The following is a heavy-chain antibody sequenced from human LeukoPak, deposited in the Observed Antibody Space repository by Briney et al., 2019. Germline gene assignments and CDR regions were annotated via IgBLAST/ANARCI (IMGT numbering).Heavy chain of an antibody. V-gene: IGHV1-69*05. CDR3: ARSPYYDFWSGYLEYYFDY. J-gene: IGHJ4*02. CDR2: IIPIFGTA. Sequence: SVKVSCKASGGTFSSYAISWVRQAPGQGLEWMGGIIPIFGTANYAQKSQGRVTITTDESTSTAYMELSSLRSEDTAVYYCARSPYYDFWSGYLEYYFDYWGQGTLVTVSS. CDR1: GGTFSSYA. D-gene: IGHD3-3*01.